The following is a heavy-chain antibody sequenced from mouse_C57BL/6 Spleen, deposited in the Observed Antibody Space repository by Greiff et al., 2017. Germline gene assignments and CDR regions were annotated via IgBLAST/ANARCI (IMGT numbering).Heavy chain of an antibody. CDR3: PTNKAGVLRYAMDY. D-gene: IGHD1-1*01. CDR2: IDPETGGT. J-gene: IGHJ4*01. V-gene: IGHV1-15*01. Sequence: VQLQQSGAELVRPGASVTLSCKASGYTFTDYEMNWVKQTPVHGLEWIGAIDPETGGTAYNQKFKGKAILTADKSSSTAYMELRSLTSEDSAVYYCPTNKAGVLRYAMDYWGQRTSVTLSS. CDR1: GYTFTDYE.